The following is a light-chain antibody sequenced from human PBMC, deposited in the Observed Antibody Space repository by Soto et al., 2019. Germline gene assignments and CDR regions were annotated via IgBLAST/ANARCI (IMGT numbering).Light chain of an antibody. J-gene: IGKJ2*01. Sequence: DIQMTQSPSTLSASVGDRVTITCRASQSISTWLAWYQQKPGKAPKLLIYDASRLESGVPSRFSGSGSGTEFTLTISSLQPDDSATYYCQQYNSYWYTFGQGTKLEIK. CDR3: QQYNSYWYT. CDR1: QSISTW. CDR2: DAS. V-gene: IGKV1-5*01.